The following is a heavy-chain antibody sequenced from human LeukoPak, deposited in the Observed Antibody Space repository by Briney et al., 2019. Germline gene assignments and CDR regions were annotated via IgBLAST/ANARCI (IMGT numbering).Heavy chain of an antibody. V-gene: IGHV3-23*01. D-gene: IGHD3-3*01. CDR2: ISGSDGST. Sequence: GGSLRLSCAASGFTFSTFAISWVRQAPGKGLEWVSGISGSDGSTYYADSVKGRFTISRDISKNTLYLLMNSLRAEDTAVYYCARYYGLNWFDPWGQGTLVTVSS. CDR1: GFTFSTFA. J-gene: IGHJ5*02. CDR3: ARYYGLNWFDP.